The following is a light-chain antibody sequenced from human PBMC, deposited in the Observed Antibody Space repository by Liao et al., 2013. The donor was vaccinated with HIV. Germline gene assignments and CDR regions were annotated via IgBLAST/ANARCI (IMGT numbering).Light chain of an antibody. J-gene: IGLJ1*01. CDR3: QAWDSTTFV. CDR1: KLGDKY. Sequence: SYELTQPPSVSVSPGQTATISCSGDKLGDKYACWYQQKPGQSPLLVIYQDDKRPSGIPERFSGSNSGNTATLTISGTQAIDEADYYCQAWDSTTFVFGTGTKVTVL. V-gene: IGLV3-1*01. CDR2: QDD.